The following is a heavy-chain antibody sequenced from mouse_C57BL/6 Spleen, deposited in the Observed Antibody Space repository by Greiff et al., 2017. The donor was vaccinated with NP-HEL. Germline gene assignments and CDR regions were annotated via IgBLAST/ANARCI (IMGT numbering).Heavy chain of an antibody. D-gene: IGHD1-1*01. CDR3: ARIKKIVATYVDY. CDR1: GYTFTSYW. J-gene: IGHJ2*01. Sequence: VQLQQPGAELVKAGASVKMSCKASGYTFTSYWMHWVKQRLGQGLEWFAETNPTNGRTYYNEKFKSKATLTVDKSSSTAYMLLSGPTFEDSAVYYCARIKKIVATYVDYCDQGTTLTVSS. V-gene: IGHV1S81*02. CDR2: TNPTNGRT.